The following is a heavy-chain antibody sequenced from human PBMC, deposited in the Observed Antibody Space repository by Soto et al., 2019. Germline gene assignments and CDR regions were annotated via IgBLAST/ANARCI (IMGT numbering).Heavy chain of an antibody. Sequence: PGGSLRLSCVASGFTFSRYVMSWVRQAPGKGLEWVSTINSNGDSTYYADSVKGRFTISRDNSRNSLYLQVNSLRAEDTAVYYCARDWDTAMATGREPQKNFDYWGQGTLVTVSS. CDR3: ARDWDTAMATGREPQKNFDY. D-gene: IGHD5-18*01. V-gene: IGHV3-23*01. CDR2: INSNGDST. J-gene: IGHJ4*02. CDR1: GFTFSRYV.